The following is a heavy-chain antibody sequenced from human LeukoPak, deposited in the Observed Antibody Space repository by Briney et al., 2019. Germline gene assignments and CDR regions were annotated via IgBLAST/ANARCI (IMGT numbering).Heavy chain of an antibody. CDR2: IYYSGST. D-gene: IGHD6-19*01. V-gene: IGHV4-59*11. J-gene: IGHJ6*03. Sequence: PSETLSLTCTVSGGSISSHYWSWIRQPPGKGLEWIGYIYYSGSTNYNPSLKSRVTISVDTSKNQFSLKLSSVTAADTAVYYCARDRLYSSGWYHYYYMDVWGKGTTVTVSS. CDR3: ARDRLYSSGWYHYYYMDV. CDR1: GGSISSHY.